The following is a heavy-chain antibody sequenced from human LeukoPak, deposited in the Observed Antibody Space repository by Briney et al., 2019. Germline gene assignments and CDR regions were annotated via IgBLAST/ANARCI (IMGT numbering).Heavy chain of an antibody. D-gene: IGHD6-13*01. J-gene: IGHJ2*01. CDR2: IYYSGST. V-gene: IGHV4-59*11. CDR1: GGSISSHY. Sequence: SETLSLTCTVSGGSISSHYWSWIRQPPGKGLEWIGYIYYSGSTNYNPSLKSRVTISVDTSKNQFSLKLSSVTAADTAVYYCARDPRRRVAAAGYWYFDLWGRGTLVTVSS. CDR3: ARDPRRRVAAAGYWYFDL.